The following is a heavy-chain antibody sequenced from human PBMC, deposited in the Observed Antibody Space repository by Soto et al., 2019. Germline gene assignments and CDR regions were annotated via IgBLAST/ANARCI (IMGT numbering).Heavy chain of an antibody. CDR2: MNPNSGNT. V-gene: IGHV1-8*01. CDR1: GYTFTSYD. Sequence: ASVKVSCKASGYTFTSYDINWVRQATGQGLEWMGWMNPNSGNTGYAQKFQGRVTMTRNTSISTAYMELSSLRSEDTAVYHCARVVGGMITFGGVIVIPYFDYWGQGTLVTVS. CDR3: ARVVGGMITFGGVIVIPYFDY. D-gene: IGHD3-16*02. J-gene: IGHJ4*02.